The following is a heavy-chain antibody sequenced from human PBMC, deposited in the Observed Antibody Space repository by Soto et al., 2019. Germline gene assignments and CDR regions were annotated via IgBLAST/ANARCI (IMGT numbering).Heavy chain of an antibody. J-gene: IGHJ5*02. CDR1: GGSISSSSYY. CDR2: IYYSGST. CDR3: ARATYYDILTGYHRLSNSNWFDP. D-gene: IGHD3-9*01. V-gene: IGHV4-39*01. Sequence: SETLSLTCTVSGGSISSSSYYWGWIRQPPGKGLEWIGSIYYSGSTYYNPSLKSRVTISVDTSKNQFSLKLSSVTAADTAVYYCARATYYDILTGYHRLSNSNWFDPWGQGTLVTVSS.